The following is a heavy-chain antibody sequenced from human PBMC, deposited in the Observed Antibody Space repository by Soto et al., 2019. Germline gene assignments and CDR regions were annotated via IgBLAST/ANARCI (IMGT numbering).Heavy chain of an antibody. CDR3: ARGLYASSGYYFDY. V-gene: IGHV4-30-4*01. Sequence: SSETLSLTCTVSGGSISSGDYYWSWIRYPPGKGLEWIGYIYYSGSTYYNPSLKSRVTISVDTSKNQFILKLSFVTAADTEVYYCARGLYASSGYYFDYWGQGTLVTVSS. CDR2: IYYSGST. D-gene: IGHD3-22*01. J-gene: IGHJ4*02. CDR1: GGSISSGDYY.